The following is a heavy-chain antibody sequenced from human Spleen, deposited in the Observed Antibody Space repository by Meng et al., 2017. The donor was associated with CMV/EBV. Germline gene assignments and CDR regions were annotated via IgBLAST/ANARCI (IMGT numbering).Heavy chain of an antibody. CDR2: FDPQDGEK. D-gene: IGHD3-10*01. Sequence: ASVKVSCKVSGHPLTEVSIHWVRQAPGKGLEWMGGFDPQDGEKIYAQSFQGRVTITGDTSTDTTYLELRSLRSEDTAVYYCATPITDYWGQGTLVTVSS. J-gene: IGHJ4*02. V-gene: IGHV1-24*01. CDR3: ATPITDY. CDR1: GHPLTEVS.